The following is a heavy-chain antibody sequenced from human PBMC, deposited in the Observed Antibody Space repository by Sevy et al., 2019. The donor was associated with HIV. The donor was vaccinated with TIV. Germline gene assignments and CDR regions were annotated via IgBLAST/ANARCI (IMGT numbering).Heavy chain of an antibody. CDR3: TRDMYGIDY. V-gene: IGHV3-74*01. CDR1: GFTFTNYW. CDR2: VDNDGSGT. Sequence: GGSLRRSCAASGFTFTNYWMHWVRQAPGKGLLWVSRVDNDGSGTNYADSVKGRFTISRDNAKNTVYLQMNSLRAEDTAVYYCTRDMYGIDYWGQGTLVTVSS. D-gene: IGHD2-8*01. J-gene: IGHJ4*02.